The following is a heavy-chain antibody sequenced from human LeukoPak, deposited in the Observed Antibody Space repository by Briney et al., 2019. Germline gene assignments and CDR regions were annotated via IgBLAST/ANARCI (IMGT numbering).Heavy chain of an antibody. V-gene: IGHV4-34*01. CDR3: ARGGLGYSCSWYAY. J-gene: IGHJ4*02. CDR1: GGSFSGYY. D-gene: IGHD6-13*01. Sequence: PSETLSLTCAVYGGSFSGYYWSWIRQPPGKGLEWIGEINHSGSTNYNPSLKSRVTISVDTSKNQFSLKLSSVTAADTAVYYCARGGLGYSCSWYAYWGQGTLVTVSS. CDR2: INHSGST.